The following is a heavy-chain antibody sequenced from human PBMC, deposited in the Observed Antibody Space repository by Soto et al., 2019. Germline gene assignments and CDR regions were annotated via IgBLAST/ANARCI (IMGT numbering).Heavy chain of an antibody. CDR2: INPSGGST. Sequence: ASVKVSCKASGYTFTSYYMHWVRQAPGQGLEWMGIINPSGGSTSYAQKFQGRVTMTRDTSTSTVYMELSSLRSEDTAVYYCARRVEMATNGGSFDYWGQGTLVTVSS. CDR3: ARRVEMATNGGSFDY. CDR1: GYTFTSYY. D-gene: IGHD2-21*01. V-gene: IGHV1-46*01. J-gene: IGHJ4*02.